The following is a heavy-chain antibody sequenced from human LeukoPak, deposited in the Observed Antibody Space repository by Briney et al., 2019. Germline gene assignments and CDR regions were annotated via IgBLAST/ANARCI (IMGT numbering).Heavy chain of an antibody. CDR1: GFTFSIHW. CDR3: VKGYNYGYSWDY. V-gene: IGHV3-74*03. J-gene: IGHJ4*02. CDR2: INSDGSST. Sequence: GGSLRLSCAASGFTFSIHWMHWVRQAPGKGPVWVAHINSDGSSTTYADSVKGRFIISRDNAGNTLYLQMNSLRAEDTAVYYCVKGYNYGYSWDYWGQGTLVTVSS. D-gene: IGHD5-18*01.